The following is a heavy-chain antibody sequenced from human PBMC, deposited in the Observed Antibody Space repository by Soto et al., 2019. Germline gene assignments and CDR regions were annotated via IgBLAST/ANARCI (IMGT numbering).Heavy chain of an antibody. CDR2: ISYDGSNK. V-gene: IGHV3-30-3*01. J-gene: IGHJ4*02. CDR3: ARDRHSGSYPDY. D-gene: IGHD1-26*01. CDR1: GFTFSSYA. Sequence: QVQLVESGGGGVQPGRSLSLSCAASGFTFSSYAMHWVRQAPGKGLEWVAVISYDGSNKYYADSVKGRFTISRDNSKNTLYLQMNSLRAEDTAVYYCARDRHSGSYPDYWGQGTLVTVSS.